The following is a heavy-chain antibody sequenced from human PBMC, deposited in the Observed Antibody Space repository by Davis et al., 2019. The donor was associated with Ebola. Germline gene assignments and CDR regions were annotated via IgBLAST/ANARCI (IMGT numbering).Heavy chain of an antibody. CDR2: IRSDGSGS. CDR3: ARDPTSYWYFDL. D-gene: IGHD1-26*01. Sequence: PGGSLRLSCAASGFIFSNYWMHWVRQAPGKGLVWVSRIRSDGSGSNSADSVKDRFTISRDNAKNSLYLQMNSLRAEDTAVYYCARDPTSYWYFDLWGRGTLVTVSS. J-gene: IGHJ2*01. V-gene: IGHV3-74*01. CDR1: GFIFSNYW.